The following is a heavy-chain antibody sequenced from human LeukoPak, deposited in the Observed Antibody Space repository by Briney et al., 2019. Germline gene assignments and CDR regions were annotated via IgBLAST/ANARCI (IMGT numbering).Heavy chain of an antibody. CDR3: VASYGGYVLDY. V-gene: IGHV4-59*01. J-gene: IGHJ4*02. CDR1: GGSIGSYH. D-gene: IGHD5-12*01. CDR2: VFNNGGT. Sequence: SETLSLTCSVSGGSIGSYHWNWLRQPSGKGLEWIGIVFNNGGTKHNPSLKSRVAISVDTSKNQFALKLSSVTAADTAVYYCVASYGGYVLDYWGQGALVIVSS.